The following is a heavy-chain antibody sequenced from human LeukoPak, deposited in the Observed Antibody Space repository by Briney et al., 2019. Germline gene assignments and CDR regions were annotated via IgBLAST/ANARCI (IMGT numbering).Heavy chain of an antibody. CDR2: ISSSGSTI. Sequence: PGGSLRLSCAASGLTFSDYYMSWIRQAPGKGLEWVSYISSSGSTIYYADSVKGRFTIPRHNAHHSLYLQMNSLRAEDRAVYYCARPTEGYAFDIWGQGTMVTVSS. V-gene: IGHV3-11*04. CDR3: ARPTEGYAFDI. D-gene: IGHD5-18*01. CDR1: GLTFSDYY. J-gene: IGHJ3*02.